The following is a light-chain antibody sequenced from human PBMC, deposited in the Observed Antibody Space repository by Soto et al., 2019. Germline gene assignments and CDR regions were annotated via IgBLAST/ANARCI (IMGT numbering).Light chain of an antibody. Sequence: QSALTQPASVSGSPGQSITISCTGTSSDVGGYNHVSWYQQHPGKAPKLVIYDVSNRPSGVSNRFSGSKSDNTASLTVSGLQAEDEADYYCSSYTSSSTPVVFGGGTKLTVL. CDR1: SSDVGGYNH. V-gene: IGLV2-14*03. CDR2: DVS. J-gene: IGLJ2*01. CDR3: SSYTSSSTPVV.